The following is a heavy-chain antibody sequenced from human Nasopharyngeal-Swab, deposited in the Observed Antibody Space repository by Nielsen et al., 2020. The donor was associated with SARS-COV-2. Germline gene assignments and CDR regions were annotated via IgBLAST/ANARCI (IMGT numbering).Heavy chain of an antibody. D-gene: IGHD2-2*01. CDR1: GYTFTSYA. V-gene: IGHV1-3*01. Sequence: ASLKVSCKASGYTFTSYAMHWVRQAPGQRLEWMGWINAGNGNTKYSQKFQGRVTITRDTSASTAYMELRSLRSDDTAVYYCASNPLYCSSTSCYHDAFDIWGQGTMVTVSS. CDR3: ASNPLYCSSTSCYHDAFDI. J-gene: IGHJ3*02. CDR2: INAGNGNT.